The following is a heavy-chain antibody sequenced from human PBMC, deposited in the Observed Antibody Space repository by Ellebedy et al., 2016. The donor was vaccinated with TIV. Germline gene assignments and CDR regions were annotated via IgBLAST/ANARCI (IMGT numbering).Heavy chain of an antibody. CDR2: FDPEDGET. CDR3: ARELGGSGSYRYYYYGMDV. D-gene: IGHD3-10*01. J-gene: IGHJ6*02. Sequence: ASVKVSCXVSGYTLTELSMHWVRQAPGKGLEWMGGFDPEDGETIYAQKFQGRVAMTEDTSTDTAYMELSSLRSEDTAVYYCARELGGSGSYRYYYYGMDVWGQGTTVTVSS. CDR1: GYTLTELS. V-gene: IGHV1-24*01.